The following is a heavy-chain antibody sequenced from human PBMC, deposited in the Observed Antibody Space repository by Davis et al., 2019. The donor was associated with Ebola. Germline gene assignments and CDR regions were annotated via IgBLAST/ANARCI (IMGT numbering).Heavy chain of an antibody. Sequence: KVSCKASGYTFTSYWIGWVRQMPGKGLEWMGIIYPGDSDTRYSPSFQGQVTISADKSISTAYLQWSSLKASDTAMYYCASHLTCSSTSCYIPDAFDIWGQGTMVTVSS. V-gene: IGHV5-51*01. CDR3: ASHLTCSSTSCYIPDAFDI. CDR2: IYPGDSDT. J-gene: IGHJ3*02. CDR1: GYTFTSYW. D-gene: IGHD2-2*02.